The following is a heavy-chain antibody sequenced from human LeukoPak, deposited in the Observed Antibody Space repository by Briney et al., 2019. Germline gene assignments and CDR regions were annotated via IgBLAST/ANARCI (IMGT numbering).Heavy chain of an antibody. D-gene: IGHD4-23*01. Sequence: PGGSLRLSCAASGFTFSSYAMHWVRQAPGKGLEYVSAISSNGGSTYYANSVKGRFTISRDNSKNTLYLQMGSLRAEDMAVYYCARARVVTYFDYWGQGTLVTVSS. J-gene: IGHJ4*02. CDR3: ARARVVTYFDY. CDR1: GFTFSSYA. V-gene: IGHV3-64*01. CDR2: ISSNGGST.